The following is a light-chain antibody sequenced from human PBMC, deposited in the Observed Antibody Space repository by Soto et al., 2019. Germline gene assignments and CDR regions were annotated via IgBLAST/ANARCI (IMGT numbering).Light chain of an antibody. V-gene: IGLV2-14*03. J-gene: IGLJ1*01. CDR3: SSYTSTSSLGV. Sequence: QSVLTQPRSVSGSPGQSVTISCTGTSSDVGGYNYVSWYQQHPGKAPKLMIYEVSNRPSGVSNRFSGSKSGNTASLTISGLQAEDEADYYCSSYTSTSSLGVFGTGTKVTVL. CDR1: SSDVGGYNY. CDR2: EVS.